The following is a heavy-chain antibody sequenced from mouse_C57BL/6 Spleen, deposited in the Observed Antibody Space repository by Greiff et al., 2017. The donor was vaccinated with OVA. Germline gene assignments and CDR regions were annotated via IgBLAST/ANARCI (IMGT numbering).Heavy chain of an antibody. CDR1: GYTFTSYW. Sequence: QVQLQQPGAELVKPGASVKLSCKASGYTFTSYWMHWVKQRPGRGLEWIGRIDPNSGGTKYNEKFKSKATLTVDKPYSKAYLQLSSLTSEDSAGYYCAKNYDQGVACYFDYWGQGTTLTVSS. D-gene: IGHD2-4*01. CDR2: IDPNSGGT. J-gene: IGHJ2*01. CDR3: AKNYDQGVACYFDY. V-gene: IGHV1-72*01.